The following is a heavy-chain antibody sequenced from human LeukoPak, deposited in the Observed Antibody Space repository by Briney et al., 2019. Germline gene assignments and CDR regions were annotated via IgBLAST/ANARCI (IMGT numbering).Heavy chain of an antibody. CDR2: IYHSGST. V-gene: IGHV4-30-2*01. CDR3: ARAPGESAFDI. Sequence: SETLTLACAVSGGSISSGGYSWSWIRQPPGKGLEWIGYIYHSGSTYYNPSLKSRVTISVDRSKNQFSLKLSSVTAADTAVYYRARAPGESAFDIWGQGTMVTVSS. D-gene: IGHD3-16*01. CDR1: GGSISSGGYS. J-gene: IGHJ3*02.